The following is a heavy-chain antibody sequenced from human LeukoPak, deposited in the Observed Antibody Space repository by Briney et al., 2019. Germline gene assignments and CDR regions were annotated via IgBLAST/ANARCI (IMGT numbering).Heavy chain of an antibody. Sequence: SGGSLRLSCAASGFNFNNYNMNWVRQAPGKGLEWASYITLSSSSIYYADSVKGRFTISRDNAKNSLYLQMNSLRAEDTAVYYCAREPTYSSSWYTSCDYWGQGTLVTVSS. D-gene: IGHD6-13*01. CDR1: GFNFNNYN. CDR3: AREPTYSSSWYTSCDY. V-gene: IGHV3-48*01. CDR2: ITLSSSSI. J-gene: IGHJ4*02.